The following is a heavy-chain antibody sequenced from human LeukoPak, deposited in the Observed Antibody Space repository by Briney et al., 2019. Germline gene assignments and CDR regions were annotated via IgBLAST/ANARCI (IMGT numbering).Heavy chain of an antibody. CDR2: ISAYNGNT. Sequence: GASVKVSCTASGYTFTSYGISWVRQAPGQGLEWMGWISAYNGNTNYAQKLQGTVTMTTDTSTSTAYMELRSLRSDDTAVYYCARDHRGGVSSGWRNWFDPWGQGTLVTVSS. CDR3: ARDHRGGVSSGWRNWFDP. D-gene: IGHD6-19*01. V-gene: IGHV1-18*01. J-gene: IGHJ5*02. CDR1: GYTFTSYG.